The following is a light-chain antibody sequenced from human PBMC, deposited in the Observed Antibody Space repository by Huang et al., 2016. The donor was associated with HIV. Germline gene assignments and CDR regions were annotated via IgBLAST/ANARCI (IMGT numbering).Light chain of an antibody. CDR1: QSVRNL. J-gene: IGKJ3*01. V-gene: IGKV3-11*01. Sequence: EILLTQSPATLSLSPGERATLSCRASQSVRNLLAWYQQKPGQPPRLRIYDVSTRATGIPDRFSGSGSDTDFTLTISSLEPEDFAVYYCQQRSSWPPFTFGPGTKVDIK. CDR3: QQRSSWPPFT. CDR2: DVS.